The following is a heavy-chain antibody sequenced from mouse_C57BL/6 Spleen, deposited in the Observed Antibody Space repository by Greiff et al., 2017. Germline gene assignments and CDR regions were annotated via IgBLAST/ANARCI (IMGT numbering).Heavy chain of an antibody. CDR1: GFTFSDYG. D-gene: IGHD1-1*01. CDR3: ARRYYYGSSYWFAY. Sequence: EVKLVESGGGLVKPGGSLKLSCAASGFTFSDYGMHWVRQAPEKGLEWVAYISSGSSTIYYAETVKGRFTISRDTAKNTLFLQMTSLRSEDTAMYYCARRYYYGSSYWFAYWGQGTLVTVSA. V-gene: IGHV5-17*01. CDR2: ISSGSSTI. J-gene: IGHJ3*01.